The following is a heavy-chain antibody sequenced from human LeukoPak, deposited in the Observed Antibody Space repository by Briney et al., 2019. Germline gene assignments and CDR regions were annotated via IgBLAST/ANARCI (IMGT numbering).Heavy chain of an antibody. CDR3: AREGGSVVVPAAGSYMDV. Sequence: ASVKVSCKTSGYTFTNYGVSWVRQAPGQGLEWMGWISAYSGNTRYAQKVQGRVTMTTDTSTSTAYMELRSLRSDDTAVYYCAREGGSVVVPAAGSYMDVWGKGTTVTVSS. CDR2: ISAYSGNT. CDR1: GYTFTNYG. J-gene: IGHJ6*03. D-gene: IGHD2-2*01. V-gene: IGHV1-18*01.